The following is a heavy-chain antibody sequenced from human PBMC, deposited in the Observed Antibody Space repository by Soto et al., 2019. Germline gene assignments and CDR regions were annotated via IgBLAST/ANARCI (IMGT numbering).Heavy chain of an antibody. CDR1: GFTFSSFG. Sequence: QVLLVESGGGVVQPGRSLRISCAVSGFTFSSFGMHWVRQAPGKGLEWVAVISDDGSSKHYADSLKGRFTISRDNSNNTLYLQMASLGPEDTAVYYCAKERWGDFGDLNLPGYWGQGTLVTVSS. V-gene: IGHV3-30*18. D-gene: IGHD4-17*01. J-gene: IGHJ4*02. CDR3: AKERWGDFGDLNLPGY. CDR2: ISDDGSSK.